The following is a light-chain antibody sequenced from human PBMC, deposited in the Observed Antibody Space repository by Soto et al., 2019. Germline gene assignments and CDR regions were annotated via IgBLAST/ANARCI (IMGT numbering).Light chain of an antibody. CDR1: QSISSY. Sequence: DIQMTQSPSSLSASVGDRVTITCRASQSISSYLNWYQQKPGKAPKLLIYAASSLQSGVPSRFSGSGSGTDFTLTISSLPPEDVATYYCQQSYSTPYTFGQGTKLEIK. J-gene: IGKJ2*01. V-gene: IGKV1-39*01. CDR2: AAS. CDR3: QQSYSTPYT.